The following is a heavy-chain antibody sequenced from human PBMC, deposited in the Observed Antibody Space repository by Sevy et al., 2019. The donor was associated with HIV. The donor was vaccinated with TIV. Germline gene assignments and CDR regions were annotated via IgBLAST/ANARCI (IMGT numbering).Heavy chain of an antibody. Sequence: GGSLRLSCVVSGFNFRDFGMHWVRQAPGKGLEWVAIISKDGNEKYYTDSVKGRFTISRDNSKNTLYLQMNSLRAEDTAVYYCARESRDAYNEGFDIWGQGTMVTVSS. CDR2: ISKDGNEK. CDR1: GFNFRDFG. D-gene: IGHD3-16*01. CDR3: ARESRDAYNEGFDI. J-gene: IGHJ3*02. V-gene: IGHV3-30*03.